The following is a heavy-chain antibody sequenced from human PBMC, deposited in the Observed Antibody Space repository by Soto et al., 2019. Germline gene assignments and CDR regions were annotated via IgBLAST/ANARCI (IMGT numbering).Heavy chain of an antibody. J-gene: IGHJ4*02. Sequence: QVQLVESGGGVVQPGRSLRLSCAASGFTFSSYGMHWVRQAPGKGLEWVAVISYDGSNKYYADSVKGRFTISRDNSKNTLYLQMISLRAEDTAVYYCAKDRSSSWYYFDYWGQGILVTVSS. CDR1: GFTFSSYG. CDR2: ISYDGSNK. D-gene: IGHD6-13*01. CDR3: AKDRSSSWYYFDY. V-gene: IGHV3-30*18.